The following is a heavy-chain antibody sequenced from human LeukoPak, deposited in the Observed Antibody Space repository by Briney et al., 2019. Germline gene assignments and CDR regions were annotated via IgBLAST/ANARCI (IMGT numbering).Heavy chain of an antibody. CDR3: ARVYGDYGPLNFDY. J-gene: IGHJ4*02. V-gene: IGHV4-59*01. CDR2: IYYSGST. CDR1: GGSISSYY. D-gene: IGHD4-17*01. Sequence: SETLSLTCTVSGGSISSYYWSWIRQPPGKGLEWIGYIYYSGSTNHNPSLKSRVTISVDTSKNQFSLKLSSVTAADTAVYYCARVYGDYGPLNFDYWGQGTLVTVSS.